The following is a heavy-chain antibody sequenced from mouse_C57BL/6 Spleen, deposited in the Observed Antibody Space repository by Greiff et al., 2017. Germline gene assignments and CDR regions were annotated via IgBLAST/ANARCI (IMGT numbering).Heavy chain of an antibody. CDR2: ISSGGSYT. V-gene: IGHV5-6*01. D-gene: IGHD2-2*01. J-gene: IGHJ2*01. Sequence: EVKLVESGGDLVKPGGSLKLSCAASGFTFSSYGMSWVRQTPDKRLEWVATISSGGSYTYYPDSVKGRFTISRDNAKNTLYLQMSSLKSEDTAMYYCTRHADGYDVWGQGTTLTVSS. CDR1: GFTFSSYG. CDR3: TRHADGYDV.